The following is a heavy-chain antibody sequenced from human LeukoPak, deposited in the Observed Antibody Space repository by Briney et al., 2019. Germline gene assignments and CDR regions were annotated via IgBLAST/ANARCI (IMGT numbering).Heavy chain of an antibody. D-gene: IGHD2-8*01. CDR2: IREDGSEK. V-gene: IGHV3-7*01. Sequence: GGSLRLSCVASGFTFSSSWMTWVRQAPGKGLEWVASIREDGSEKTSVDSVKGRFTISRDNAKNSLYLQMDSLRAEDTAVYYCARGPTNGQAFDYWGQGTLVSVSS. J-gene: IGHJ4*02. CDR1: GFTFSSSW. CDR3: ARGPTNGQAFDY.